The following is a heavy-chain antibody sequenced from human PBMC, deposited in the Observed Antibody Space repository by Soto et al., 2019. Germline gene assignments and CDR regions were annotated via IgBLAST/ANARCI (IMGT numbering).Heavy chain of an antibody. CDR1: GFTFTSSA. CDR3: AATIYGARPSYYYYGMDV. J-gene: IGHJ6*02. V-gene: IGHV1-58*01. Sequence: SVKVSCKASGFTFTSSAVQWVRQARGQRLEWIGWIVVGSGNTNYAQKFQERVTITRDMSTSTAYMELSSLRSEDTAVYYCAATIYGARPSYYYYGMDVWGQGTTVTVSS. D-gene: IGHD6-6*01. CDR2: IVVGSGNT.